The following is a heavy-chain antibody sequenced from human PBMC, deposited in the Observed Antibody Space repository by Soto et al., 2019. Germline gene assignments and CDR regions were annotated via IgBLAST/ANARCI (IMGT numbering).Heavy chain of an antibody. CDR3: ATVSSRTIFGVVIIIGMDV. V-gene: IGHV1-24*01. Sequence: GASVKVSCKVSGYTLTELSMHWVRQAPGKGLEWKGVFDPEDGETIYAQKFQGRVTMTEDTSTDTAYMELSSLRSEDTAVYYCATVSSRTIFGVVIIIGMDVWGQGTTVTVS. J-gene: IGHJ6*02. CDR1: GYTLTELS. CDR2: FDPEDGET. D-gene: IGHD3-3*01.